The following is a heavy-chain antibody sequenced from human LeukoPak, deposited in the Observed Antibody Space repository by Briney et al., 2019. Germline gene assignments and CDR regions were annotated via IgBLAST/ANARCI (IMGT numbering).Heavy chain of an antibody. CDR1: GFTVNSNY. Sequence: PGGSLRLSCAASGFTVNSNYWSWVRQAPGKGLEWVSVIYSGGTTYYADSVKGRFTFSRDNSKNMLHLQMNSLRAEDTAVYYCARDPDTSGHYSWFDPWGQGTLVTVSS. CDR2: IYSGGTT. CDR3: ARDPDTSGHYSWFDP. V-gene: IGHV3-53*01. D-gene: IGHD3-22*01. J-gene: IGHJ5*02.